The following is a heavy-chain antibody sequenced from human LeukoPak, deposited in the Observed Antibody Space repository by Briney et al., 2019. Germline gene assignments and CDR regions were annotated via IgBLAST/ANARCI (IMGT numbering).Heavy chain of an antibody. Sequence: NSGGSLRLSCAASGFTFSSYAMSWVRQPPGKGLEWIGEINHSGSTNYNPSLKSRVTISVDTSKNQFSLKLSSVTAADTAVYYCARARLAAAAYFSTKFDYWGQGTLVTVSS. CDR2: INHSGST. CDR3: ARARLAAAAYFSTKFDY. D-gene: IGHD6-13*01. CDR1: GFTFSSYA. J-gene: IGHJ4*02. V-gene: IGHV4-34*01.